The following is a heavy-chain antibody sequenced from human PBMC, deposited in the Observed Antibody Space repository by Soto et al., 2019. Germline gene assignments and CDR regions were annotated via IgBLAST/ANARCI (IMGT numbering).Heavy chain of an antibody. Sequence: ASVKVSCKASGYTFTSYDINWVRQATGQGLEWMGWMNPNSGNTGYAQKFQGRDTMTRNTSISTAYMELSSLRSEDTAVCYCARGHYDILTGYHPGYYYYYGMDVWGQGTTVTVSS. V-gene: IGHV1-8*01. CDR1: GYTFTSYD. J-gene: IGHJ6*02. CDR2: MNPNSGNT. D-gene: IGHD3-9*01. CDR3: ARGHYDILTGYHPGYYYYYGMDV.